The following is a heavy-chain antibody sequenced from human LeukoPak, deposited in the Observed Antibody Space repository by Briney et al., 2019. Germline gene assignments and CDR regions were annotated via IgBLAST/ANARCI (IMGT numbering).Heavy chain of an antibody. CDR2: IYSGGST. V-gene: IGHV3-66*01. CDR3: ARCDSSGYHNY. Sequence: GSLRLSCAASGFTVSSNYMSWVRQAPGKGLEWVSVIYSGGSTYYADSVKGRFTISRDNSKNTLYLQMNSLRAEDTAVYYCARCDSSGYHNYWGQGTLVTVSS. D-gene: IGHD3-22*01. CDR1: GFTVSSNY. J-gene: IGHJ4*02.